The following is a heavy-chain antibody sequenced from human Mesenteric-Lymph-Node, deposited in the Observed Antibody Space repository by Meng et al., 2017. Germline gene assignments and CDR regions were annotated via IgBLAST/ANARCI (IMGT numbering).Heavy chain of an antibody. CDR2: ISSDVTNT. V-gene: IGHV3-74*01. CDR3: TISPAVGKSY. D-gene: IGHD2-2*01. J-gene: IGHJ1*01. CDR1: GFTFSSNW. Sequence: EVQLVESGGGLVQPGESLRLSCAASGFTFSSNWMHWVRQAPGKGLVWVARISSDVTNTVYADSVKGRFTISRDNAKNTLYLQMNSLRAEDTAVYFCTISPAVGKSYWGQGTLVTVSS.